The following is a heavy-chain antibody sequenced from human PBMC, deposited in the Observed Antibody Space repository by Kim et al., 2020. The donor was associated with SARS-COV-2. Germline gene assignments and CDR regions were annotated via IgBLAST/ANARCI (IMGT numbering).Heavy chain of an antibody. V-gene: IGHV3-21*01. CDR3: GRDIRIYYDSSGHHPYYFDY. D-gene: IGHD3-22*01. CDR2: ISSSSSYI. J-gene: IGHJ4*02. CDR1: GFTFSSYS. Sequence: GGSLRLSCAASGFTFSSYSMNWVRQAPGKGLEWVSSISSSSSYIYYADSVKGRFTISRDNAKNSLYLQMNSLRAEDTAVYYCGRDIRIYYDSSGHHPYYFDYWGQGTLVTVSS.